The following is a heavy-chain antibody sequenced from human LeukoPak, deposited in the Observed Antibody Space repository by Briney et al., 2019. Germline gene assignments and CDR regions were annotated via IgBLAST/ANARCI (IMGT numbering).Heavy chain of an antibody. Sequence: GGSLRLSCAASGFTFSSYSMNWVRQAPGKGLEWVSHITASGTAMFYAGSVKGRFTISRDNSKNTLYLQMNSLRAEDTAVYYCARSPGYSYGMDVWGQGTTVTVSS. CDR3: ARSPGYSYGMDV. CDR1: GFTFSSYS. D-gene: IGHD2-15*01. J-gene: IGHJ6*02. CDR2: ITASGTAM. V-gene: IGHV3-48*01.